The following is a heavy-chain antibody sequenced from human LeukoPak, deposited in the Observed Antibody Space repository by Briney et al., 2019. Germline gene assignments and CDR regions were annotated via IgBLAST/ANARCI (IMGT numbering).Heavy chain of an antibody. V-gene: IGHV4-61*02. CDR3: ARAYYYGSNWFDP. J-gene: IGHJ5*02. Sequence: SETLSLTCTVSGGSISSGSYYWNWIRQPAGKGLEWIGRIYTSGSTNYNPTLKSRVIISVDTSKNQYSLKLSSVTAADAAVYYCARAYYYGSNWFDPWGQGTLVTVSS. CDR2: IYTSGST. D-gene: IGHD3-10*01. CDR1: GGSISSGSYY.